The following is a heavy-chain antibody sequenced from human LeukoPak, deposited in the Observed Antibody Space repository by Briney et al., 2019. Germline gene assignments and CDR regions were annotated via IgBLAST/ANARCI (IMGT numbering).Heavy chain of an antibody. CDR3: ARDKGGGEILPFDP. V-gene: IGHV1-69*04. J-gene: IGHJ5*02. CDR1: GGIFSSDV. CDR2: IIPMYGIV. Sequence: ALVKVSCKASGGIFSSDVISWVRQAPGQGFEWMARIIPMYGIVNYAQKFQDRVTITGDKSTRTAYMELRSLRFEDTAVYYCARDKGGGEILPFDPWGQGTPVIVSS. D-gene: IGHD2-21*01.